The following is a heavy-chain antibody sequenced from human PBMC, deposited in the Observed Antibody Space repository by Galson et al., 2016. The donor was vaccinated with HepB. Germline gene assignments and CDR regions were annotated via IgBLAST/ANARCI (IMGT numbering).Heavy chain of an antibody. CDR2: IYWDDLK. CDR1: GFSLRTREMG. V-gene: IGHV2-5*02. Sequence: PALVTPPQTLTLTCSFSGFSLRTREMGVVWNRQPPGKALEWLALIYWDDLKFYSPSLKSRLTITKDTSKDQVFLRMTNVDPVDTATYYCAHITYDDYTMDVWGQGTTVTVSS. J-gene: IGHJ6*01. CDR3: AHITYDDYTMDV. D-gene: IGHD3-16*01.